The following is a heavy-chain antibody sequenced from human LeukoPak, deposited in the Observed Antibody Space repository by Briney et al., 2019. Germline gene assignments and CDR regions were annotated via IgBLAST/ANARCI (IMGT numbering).Heavy chain of an antibody. D-gene: IGHD3-22*01. CDR1: GFTFSSYG. J-gene: IGHJ4*02. CDR2: ISGSGGST. V-gene: IGHV3-23*01. Sequence: GGSLRLSCAASGFTFSSYGMSWVRQAPGKGLEWVSAISGSGGSTYYADSVKGRFTISRDNSKNTLYLQMNSLRAEDTAVYYCAKEGPNYYDSSGYPDYWGQGTLVTDSS. CDR3: AKEGPNYYDSSGYPDY.